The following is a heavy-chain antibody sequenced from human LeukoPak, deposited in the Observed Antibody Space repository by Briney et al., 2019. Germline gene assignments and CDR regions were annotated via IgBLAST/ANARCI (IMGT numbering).Heavy chain of an antibody. CDR1: GFTFSSYG. CDR2: ISYDGSNK. V-gene: IGHV3-30*18. CDR3: AKDFWSGYYRMYYFDY. J-gene: IGHJ4*02. Sequence: GRSLRLSCAASGFTFSSYGMHWVRQAPGMGLEWVAVISYDGSNKYYADSVKGRFTISRDNSKNTLYLQMNSLRAEDTAVYYCAKDFWSGYYRMYYFDYWGQGTLVTVSS. D-gene: IGHD3-3*01.